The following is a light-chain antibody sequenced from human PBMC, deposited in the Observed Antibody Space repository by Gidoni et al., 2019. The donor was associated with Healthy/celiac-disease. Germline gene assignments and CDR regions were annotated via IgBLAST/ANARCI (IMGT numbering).Light chain of an antibody. CDR1: SRDVGGYNY. Sequence: QSALTQPASVSGSPGQSSTIACTGTSRDVGGYNYVTWYQQHPGKAPKLMIYDVSNRPSGVSKRFSGSKSGNTASLTISGIQAEDEADYYCSSYTSSSTLFGGGTKLTVL. CDR3: SSYTSSSTL. V-gene: IGLV2-14*01. CDR2: DVS. J-gene: IGLJ2*01.